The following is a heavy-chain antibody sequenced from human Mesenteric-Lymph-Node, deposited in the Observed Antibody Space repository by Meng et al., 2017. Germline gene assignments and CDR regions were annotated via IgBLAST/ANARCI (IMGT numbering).Heavy chain of an antibody. D-gene: IGHD1-26*01. Sequence: VEPQGPGPGLCNPSHTLSLPCPFSCASFNSPDYYWSWIRQPPEKGLEWIGYIYYRGSTYYNPSLKSRVSISGDTSNKQFSLKLTSVTAADTAVYYCARSPYSGSALPFFDYWGQGSLVTVSS. CDR3: ARSPYSGSALPFFDY. J-gene: IGHJ4*02. CDR1: CASFNSPDYY. CDR2: IYYRGST. V-gene: IGHV4-30-4*01.